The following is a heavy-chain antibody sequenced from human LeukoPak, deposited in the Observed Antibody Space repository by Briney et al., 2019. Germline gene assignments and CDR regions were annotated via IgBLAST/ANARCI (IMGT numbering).Heavy chain of an antibody. CDR2: ISSSSSYR. V-gene: IGHV3-21*01. D-gene: IGHD3-9*01. CDR3: VWGLKEYYDILTCFDY. J-gene: IGHJ4*02. CDR1: GLTFSSYS. Sequence: VGALRLSRAPSGLTFSSYSMNSVRQAPRTGLKGVSSISSSSSYRYYAGSVKARFTISRNNANNSQYLQLNSLRAEDTAVYYFVWGLKEYYDILTCFDYWGQGTLVTVSS.